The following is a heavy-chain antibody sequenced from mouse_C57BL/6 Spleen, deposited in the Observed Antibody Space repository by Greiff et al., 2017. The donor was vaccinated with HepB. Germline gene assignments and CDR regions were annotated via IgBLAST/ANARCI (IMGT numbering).Heavy chain of an antibody. D-gene: IGHD2-3*01. Sequence: QVHVKQSGAELVKPGASVKLSCKASGYTFTEYTIHWVKQRSGQGLEWIGWFYPGSGSIKYNEKFKDKATLTADKSSSTVYMELSRLTSEDSAVYFCARHEENGYYGDYAMDYWGQGTSVTVSS. V-gene: IGHV1-62-2*01. J-gene: IGHJ4*01. CDR1: GYTFTEYT. CDR2: FYPGSGSI. CDR3: ARHEENGYYGDYAMDY.